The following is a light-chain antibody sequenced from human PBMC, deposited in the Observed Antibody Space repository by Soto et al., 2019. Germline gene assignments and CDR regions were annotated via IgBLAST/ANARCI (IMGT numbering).Light chain of an antibody. CDR3: CSYAGRSIWV. Sequence: QSALTQPASVSGSPGQSITISCTGTSSDVGSYNVVSWHQQHPGKAPKLIIYEGSKRPSGVSNRFSGSKSGNTASLTISGLQAEDEADYYCCSYAGRSIWVFGGGTKVTVL. J-gene: IGLJ3*02. CDR2: EGS. CDR1: SSDVGSYNV. V-gene: IGLV2-23*01.